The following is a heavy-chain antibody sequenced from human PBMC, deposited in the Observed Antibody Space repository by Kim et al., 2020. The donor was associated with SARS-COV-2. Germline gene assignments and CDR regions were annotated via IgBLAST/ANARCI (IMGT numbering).Heavy chain of an antibody. J-gene: IGHJ5*02. D-gene: IGHD3-10*01. V-gene: IGHV3-48*02. CDR1: GFTFSRYT. Sequence: GGSLRLSCAASGFTFSRYTMNWVRQAPGKGLEWVSDISSSSSSATIQYADSVKGRFSISRDNAKSSLYLQMNSLRDEDTAVYYCARGESGYYGSWNYYKVIDRWGQGTLVTVSS. CDR3: ARGESGYYGSWNYYKVIDR. CDR2: ISSSSSSATI.